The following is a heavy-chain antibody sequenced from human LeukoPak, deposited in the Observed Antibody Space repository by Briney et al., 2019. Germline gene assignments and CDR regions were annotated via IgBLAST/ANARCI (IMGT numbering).Heavy chain of an antibody. Sequence: GGSLRLSCAASGFIFSTYAMSWVRQAPGKGLEWVSGISGSGGNTYYTDSVKGRFTISRDNSKNTLYLPMHSLRAEATAQYYCAKDIAAAALDYWGQGTLVTVSS. J-gene: IGHJ4*02. CDR1: GFIFSTYA. CDR2: ISGSGGNT. CDR3: AKDIAAAALDY. D-gene: IGHD6-13*01. V-gene: IGHV3-23*01.